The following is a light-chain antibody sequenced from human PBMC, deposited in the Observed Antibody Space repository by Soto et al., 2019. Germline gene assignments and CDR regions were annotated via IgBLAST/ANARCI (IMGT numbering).Light chain of an antibody. CDR3: SSYTSSSTLGHVV. V-gene: IGLV2-14*01. CDR1: SSDVGGYNY. CDR2: DVS. Sequence: QSALTQPASVSGSPGQSITISCTGTSSDVGGYNYVSWYQQHPGKAPKLMIYDVSNRPSGVFNRFSGSKSCNTASLTISGLQAEDASDYYCSSYTSSSTLGHVVFGGGTKLTV. J-gene: IGLJ2*01.